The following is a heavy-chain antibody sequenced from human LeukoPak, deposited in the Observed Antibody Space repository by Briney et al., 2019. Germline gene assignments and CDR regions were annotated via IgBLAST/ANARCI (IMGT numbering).Heavy chain of an antibody. D-gene: IGHD2-15*01. CDR1: GFTFSSYA. CDR2: ISYDGSNK. J-gene: IGHJ5*02. CDR3: AREYCSGGSCYWSPPFDP. V-gene: IGHV3-30-3*01. Sequence: PGRSLRLSCAASGFTFSSYAMHWVRQAPGQGLEWVAVISYDGSNKYYADSVKGRFTISRDNSKNTLYLQINSLRAEDTAVYYCAREYCSGGSCYWSPPFDPWGQGTLVTVSS.